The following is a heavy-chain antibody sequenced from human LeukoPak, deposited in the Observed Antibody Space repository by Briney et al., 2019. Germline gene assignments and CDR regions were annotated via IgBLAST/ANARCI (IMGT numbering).Heavy chain of an antibody. D-gene: IGHD3-22*01. CDR2: ISSSSSYI. CDR3: ARVSLNYYDSSGYYPFTDY. J-gene: IGHJ4*02. Sequence: GGSLRLSCAASGFTFSSYSMNWVRQAPGKGLEWVSSISSSSSYIYYADSAKGRFTISRDNAKNSLYLQMNSLRAEDTAVYYCARVSLNYYDSSGYYPFTDYWGQGTLVTVSS. CDR1: GFTFSSYS. V-gene: IGHV3-21*01.